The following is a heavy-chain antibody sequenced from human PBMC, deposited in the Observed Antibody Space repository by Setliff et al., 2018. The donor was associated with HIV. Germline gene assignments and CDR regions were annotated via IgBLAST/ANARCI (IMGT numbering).Heavy chain of an antibody. J-gene: IGHJ4*02. Sequence: ASVKVSCKTAGYTFTGHFIHWMRQAPGQGLEWMGWINPNSGATDYAWRFEDRVTMTSDTSIRTVYMELSSLRSDDTAVYYCARDTAIGWYGESKMTDFWGQGTLVTVSS. CDR3: ARDTAIGWYGESKMTDF. D-gene: IGHD3-10*01. CDR2: INPNSGAT. CDR1: GYTFTGHF. V-gene: IGHV1-2*02.